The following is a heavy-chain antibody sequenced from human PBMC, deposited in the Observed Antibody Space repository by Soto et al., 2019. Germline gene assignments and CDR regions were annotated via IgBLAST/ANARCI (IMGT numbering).Heavy chain of an antibody. J-gene: IGHJ6*02. CDR1: GFTSNNYG. CDR2: IWNDGNGY. Sequence: QVQLVESGGGVVQPGRSLRLACAASGFTSNNYGMHWVRQAPGKGLEWVAVIWNDGNGYYYANSVKGRFTISRDNSKNTVYLQMSSLRAEDTAVYYCARRQISPPTRGAASARGGMDVWGQGTTVTVSS. V-gene: IGHV3-33*01. CDR3: ARRQISPPTRGAASARGGMDV. D-gene: IGHD6-13*01.